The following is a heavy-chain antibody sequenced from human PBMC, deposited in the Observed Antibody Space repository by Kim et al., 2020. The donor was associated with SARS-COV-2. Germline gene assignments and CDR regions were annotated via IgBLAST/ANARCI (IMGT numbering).Heavy chain of an antibody. V-gene: IGHV4-59*13. D-gene: IGHD3-10*01. CDR3: ARRMYYYGSGYMDV. CDR2: IYYSGST. CDR1: GGSISSYY. J-gene: IGHJ6*02. Sequence: SETLSLTFTVSGGSISSYYWSWIRQPPGKGLEWIGYIYYSGSTNYNPSLKSRVTISVDTSKNQFSLKLSSVTAADTAVYYCARRMYYYGSGYMDVWGQGTTVTVSS.